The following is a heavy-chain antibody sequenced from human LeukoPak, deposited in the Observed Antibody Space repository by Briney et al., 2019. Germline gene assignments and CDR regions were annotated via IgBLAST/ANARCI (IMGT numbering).Heavy chain of an antibody. D-gene: IGHD3-22*01. CDR1: GGSISSHY. CDR3: ARADYYDSSGYDNWFDP. J-gene: IGHJ5*02. V-gene: IGHV4-59*11. Sequence: SETLSLTCTVAGGSISSHYWSWIRQPPGKGLEWIGYIYYSGSTNYNPSLKSRVTISVDTSKNQFSLKLSSVTAADTAVYYCARADYYDSSGYDNWFDPWGQGTLVTVYS. CDR2: IYYSGST.